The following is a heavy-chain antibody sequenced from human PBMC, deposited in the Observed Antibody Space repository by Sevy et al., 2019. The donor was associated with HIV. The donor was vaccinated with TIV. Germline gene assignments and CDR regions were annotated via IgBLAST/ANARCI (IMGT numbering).Heavy chain of an antibody. J-gene: IGHJ4*02. V-gene: IGHV1-24*01. CDR3: AVTKDYYESSGYPFDY. Sequence: ASVKVSCKVSGYTLTHFSMHWLRQAPGKGLEWMATFDPEDDETVYAQRLQGRVTMTEDTSTDTAYLELSSLRYDDTAVYYCAVTKDYYESSGYPFDYWGQRTLVTVSS. CDR2: FDPEDDET. CDR1: GYTLTHFS. D-gene: IGHD3-22*01.